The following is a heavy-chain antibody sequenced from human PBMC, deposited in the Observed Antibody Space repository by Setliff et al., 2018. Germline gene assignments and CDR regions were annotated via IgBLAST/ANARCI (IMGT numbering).Heavy chain of an antibody. D-gene: IGHD6-13*01. Sequence: GGSLRLSCAASGFTFNTYAMSWVRQPPGKGLEWVSSISDTAIGIYYAGSVRGRFTISKDNSKKTLFLQMNSLRVEDTAIYYCAKDVVGYSSTWPKRDYFDYWGQGTLVTVSS. CDR2: ISDTAIGI. J-gene: IGHJ4*02. CDR3: AKDVVGYSSTWPKRDYFDY. CDR1: GFTFNTYA. V-gene: IGHV3-23*01.